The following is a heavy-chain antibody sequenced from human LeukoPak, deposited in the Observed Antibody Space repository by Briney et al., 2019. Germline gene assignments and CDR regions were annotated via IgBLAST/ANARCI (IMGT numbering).Heavy chain of an antibody. D-gene: IGHD2-2*01. V-gene: IGHV3-48*03. J-gene: IGHJ6*03. Sequence: GGSLRLSCAASGFTFSSYEMNWVRQAPGKGLEWVSYISSSGSTIYYADSVKGRFTISRDNAKNSLYLQMNSLRAEDTAVYYCAKSLRDCSSTSCYQYYYYYMDVWGKGTTVTISS. CDR2: ISSSGSTI. CDR1: GFTFSSYE. CDR3: AKSLRDCSSTSCYQYYYYYMDV.